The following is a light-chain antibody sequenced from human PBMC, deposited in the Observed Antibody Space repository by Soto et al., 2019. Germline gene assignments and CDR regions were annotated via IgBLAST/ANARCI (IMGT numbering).Light chain of an antibody. Sequence: QPASVSGSPGQSITISCTGTSSDVGGYDYVSWYQQHPGKAPKLMIYDVSSRPSGVSNRFSGSKSGSTASLTISGLQAEDEADYYCNSYTSSTTLVFGGGTKVTVL. V-gene: IGLV2-14*03. CDR2: DVS. J-gene: IGLJ2*01. CDR1: SSDVGGYDY. CDR3: NSYTSSTTLV.